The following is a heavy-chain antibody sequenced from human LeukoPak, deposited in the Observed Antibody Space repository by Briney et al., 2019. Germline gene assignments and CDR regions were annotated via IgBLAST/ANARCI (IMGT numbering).Heavy chain of an antibody. Sequence: SETLSLTCSVSGGSLSSHYWSWIRQPPGKGLELIGHIHDTGSTFYSPSLRGRVTISLDTSNNQFSLKLTSMTAADTAVYYCARFSSGCSTSSCYLTYWGQGTLVTVS. CDR1: GGSLSSHY. CDR3: ARFSSGCSTSSCYLTY. J-gene: IGHJ4*02. D-gene: IGHD2-2*01. V-gene: IGHV4-59*11. CDR2: IHDTGST.